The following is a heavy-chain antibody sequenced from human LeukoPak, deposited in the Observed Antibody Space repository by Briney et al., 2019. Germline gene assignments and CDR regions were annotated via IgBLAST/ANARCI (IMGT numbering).Heavy chain of an antibody. CDR2: ISSSSSYI. Sequence: GGSLRLSCAASGFTFSSYSMNWVCQAPGQGLDWVSSISSSSSYIYYADSVKCRFTISRDKAKNSLYLQMNSLRAEDTAVYYCARDAAVRAIDYWGQGTLVTVSS. CDR3: ARDAAVRAIDY. D-gene: IGHD1-26*01. J-gene: IGHJ4*02. CDR1: GFTFSSYS. V-gene: IGHV3-21*01.